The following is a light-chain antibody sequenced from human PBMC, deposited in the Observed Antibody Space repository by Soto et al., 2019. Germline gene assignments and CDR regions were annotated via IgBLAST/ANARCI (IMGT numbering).Light chain of an antibody. CDR2: EGS. CDR1: SSDVGSYDL. V-gene: IGLV2-23*01. Sequence: QSVLTQPAYVSGSPGQSITISCTGTSSDVGSYDLVSWFQQHPGKAPKLMIYEGSKRPSGVSSRFSGSKSGNTASLTISGLQADDQADDYCGSYAGLGTYVFGTGTKLTVL. CDR3: GSYAGLGTYV. J-gene: IGLJ1*01.